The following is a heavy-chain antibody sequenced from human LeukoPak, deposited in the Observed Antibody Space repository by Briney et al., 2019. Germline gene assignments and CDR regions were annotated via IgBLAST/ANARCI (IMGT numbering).Heavy chain of an antibody. CDR1: GFTFSSFT. Sequence: GGSLRLSCAVSGFTFSSFTFHWVREAPGKGMEWVAAISTDGSYKYHGDSVEGRFTISRDNPINTLYLQMNGRRPDDTAVYYCAKSLIPGRWYFDLWGRGTLVTVSS. CDR3: AKSLIPGRWYFDL. J-gene: IGHJ2*01. V-gene: IGHV3-30*04. CDR2: ISTDGSYK. D-gene: IGHD3-16*01.